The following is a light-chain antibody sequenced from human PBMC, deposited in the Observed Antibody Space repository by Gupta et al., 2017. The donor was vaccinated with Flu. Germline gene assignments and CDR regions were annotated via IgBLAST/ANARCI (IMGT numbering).Light chain of an antibody. CDR3: SSYTSSSTYV. Sequence: QSALTQPASVSGSPGQSITISCTGTSSDVGGYNYVSWYQQHPGKAPKLMIYEVSNRPSGVSNRFSGSKSGNTASLTISGLQAEDEADDYCSSYTSSSTYVFGTGTKVTGL. J-gene: IGLJ1*01. CDR2: EVS. V-gene: IGLV2-14*01. CDR1: SSDVGGYNY.